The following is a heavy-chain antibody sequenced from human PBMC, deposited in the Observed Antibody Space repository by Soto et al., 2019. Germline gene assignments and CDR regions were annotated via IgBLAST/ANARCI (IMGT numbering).Heavy chain of an antibody. CDR2: LYTEGTT. Sequence: GSLRLSCVASGLTFSHNSMAWVRQGPEMGLEWVSILYTEGTTYYADSVKVRFTISRDSSKNTLFLQMDSLRAEDTAVYYCVRPRPSGENYGMDVWGQGTTVTVSS. CDR3: VRPRPSGENYGMDV. CDR1: GLTFSHNS. V-gene: IGHV3-53*01. J-gene: IGHJ6*02. D-gene: IGHD3-16*01.